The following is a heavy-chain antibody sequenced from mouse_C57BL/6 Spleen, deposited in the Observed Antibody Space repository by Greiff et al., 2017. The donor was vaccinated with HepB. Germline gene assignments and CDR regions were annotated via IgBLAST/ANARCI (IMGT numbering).Heavy chain of an antibody. J-gene: IGHJ4*01. CDR2: INPSSGYT. V-gene: IGHV1-4*01. D-gene: IGHD1-1*01. CDR1: GYTFTSYT. Sequence: VQLQQSGAELARPGASVKMSCKASGYTFTSYTMHWVKQRHGQGLEWIGYINPSSGYTKYNQKFKDKATLTADKSSSTAYMQLSSLTSEDSAVYYCARGLRTDYYAMDYWGQGTSVTVSS. CDR3: ARGLRTDYYAMDY.